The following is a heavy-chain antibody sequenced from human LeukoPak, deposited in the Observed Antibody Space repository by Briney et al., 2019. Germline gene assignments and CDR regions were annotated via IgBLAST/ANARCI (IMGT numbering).Heavy chain of an antibody. V-gene: IGHV4-34*01. Sequence: SETLSLTCAVYGGSFSGYYWSWIRQPPGKGLEWIGEINHSGSTNYSPSLKSRVTISVDTSKNQFSLKLSSVTAADTAVYYCVMWFGEFSTYDAFDIWGQGTMVTVSS. J-gene: IGHJ3*02. D-gene: IGHD3-10*01. CDR3: VMWFGEFSTYDAFDI. CDR2: INHSGST. CDR1: GGSFSGYY.